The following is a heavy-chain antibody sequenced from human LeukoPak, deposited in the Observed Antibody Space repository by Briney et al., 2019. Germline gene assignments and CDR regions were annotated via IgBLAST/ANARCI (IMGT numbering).Heavy chain of an antibody. CDR2: IYYSGST. D-gene: IGHD3-3*01. CDR3: ARSTQYYDFRSGYPDYYYYYGMDV. Sequence: PSETLSLTCTVSGGSISSYYWSWIRQPPGKGLEWIGYIYYSGSTNYNPSLKSRVTISVDTSKNQFSLKLSSVTAADTAVYYCARSTQYYDFRSGYPDYYYYYGMDVWGQGTTVTVSS. CDR1: GGSISSYY. V-gene: IGHV4-59*08. J-gene: IGHJ6*02.